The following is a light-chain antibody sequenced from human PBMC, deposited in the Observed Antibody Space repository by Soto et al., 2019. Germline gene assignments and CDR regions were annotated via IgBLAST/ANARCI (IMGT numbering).Light chain of an antibody. V-gene: IGKV3-20*01. CDR3: QQYGTSPGT. J-gene: IGKJ1*01. Sequence: EIVLTQSPGTLSLSPGERATLSCRASQSVSSSYLAWYQQKPGRAPRLLIYGASSRATVIPDRFSGIGSGTDFTLTISRLEPEDFAVYYCQQYGTSPGTFGQGTKVEIK. CDR2: GAS. CDR1: QSVSSSY.